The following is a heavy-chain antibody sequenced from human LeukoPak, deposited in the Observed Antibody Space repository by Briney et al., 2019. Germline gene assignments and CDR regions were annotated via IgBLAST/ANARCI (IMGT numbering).Heavy chain of an antibody. Sequence: GGSLILSCAASGFTFNSYGMHWVRQAPGKGLEWVAFIRYDGNKKYYADSVKGRSTISRDNAKNSLYLQMNSLRAEDAAVYYCVRDFHVRLYDTGGYSYWGQGTLVTVSS. J-gene: IGHJ4*02. CDR2: IRYDGNKK. D-gene: IGHD3-22*01. V-gene: IGHV3-30*02. CDR3: VRDFHVRLYDTGGYSY. CDR1: GFTFNSYG.